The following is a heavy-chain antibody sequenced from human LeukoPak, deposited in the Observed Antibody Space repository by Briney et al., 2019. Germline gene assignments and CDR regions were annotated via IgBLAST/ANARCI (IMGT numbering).Heavy chain of an antibody. Sequence: GGSLRLSCAASGFTFSNAWMSWVRQAPGKGLEWVGRIKSKTDGGTTDYAAPVKGRFTISRDDSKNTLYLQMNSLKTEDTAVYYCITEVEPDFVVVPTASTDYWGQGTLVTVSS. J-gene: IGHJ4*02. D-gene: IGHD2-2*01. CDR3: ITEVEPDFVVVPTASTDY. V-gene: IGHV3-15*01. CDR2: IKSKTDGGTT. CDR1: GFTFSNAW.